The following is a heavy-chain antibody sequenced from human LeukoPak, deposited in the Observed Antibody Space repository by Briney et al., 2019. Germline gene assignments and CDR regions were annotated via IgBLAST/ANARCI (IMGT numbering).Heavy chain of an antibody. V-gene: IGHV3-21*04. Sequence: GGSLRLSCAASGFTFSSYSMNWVRQAPGKGLEWVSSISSSSSYIYYADSVKGRFTISRDNAKNSLYLQMNSLRAEDTAVYYCAKDRYSYGLGYYFDYWGQGTLVTVSS. CDR2: ISSSSSYI. CDR1: GFTFSSYS. J-gene: IGHJ4*02. CDR3: AKDRYSYGLGYYFDY. D-gene: IGHD5-18*01.